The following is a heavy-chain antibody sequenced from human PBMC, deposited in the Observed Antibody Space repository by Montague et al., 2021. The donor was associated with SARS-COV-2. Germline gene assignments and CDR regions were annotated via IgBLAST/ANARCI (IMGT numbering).Heavy chain of an antibody. Sequence: SETLSLTCTVSGGFISSSSYYWGWIRQPPGKGLEWIGSIYYSGSAYYNPSLKSRVTISVDTSKNQFSLKLSSVTAAGTAVYYCARVGRQQLVRLSGMDVWGQGTTVTVSS. CDR1: GGFISSSSYY. V-gene: IGHV4-39*07. J-gene: IGHJ6*02. D-gene: IGHD6-13*01. CDR3: ARVGRQQLVRLSGMDV. CDR2: IYYSGSA.